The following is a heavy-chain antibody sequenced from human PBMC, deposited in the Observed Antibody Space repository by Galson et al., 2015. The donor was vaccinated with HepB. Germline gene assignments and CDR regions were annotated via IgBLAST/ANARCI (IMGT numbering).Heavy chain of an antibody. D-gene: IGHD3-22*01. CDR3: PRNAPSYDGSSGYYDY. V-gene: IGHV3-30*03. CDR1: GFTFSSYG. Sequence: SLRLSCAASGFTFSSYGMHWARQAPGKGLEWVAVISNDGSDKSYADSVKGRFTISRDNPENTLYLQMNSLSVEDTAVYYCPRNAPSYDGSSGYYDYWGQGTLVTVSS. J-gene: IGHJ4*02. CDR2: ISNDGSDK.